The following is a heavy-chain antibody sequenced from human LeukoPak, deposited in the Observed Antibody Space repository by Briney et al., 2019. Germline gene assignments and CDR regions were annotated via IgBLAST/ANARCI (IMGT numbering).Heavy chain of an antibody. J-gene: IGHJ3*02. CDR2: INSDGSSA. D-gene: IGHD6-13*01. Sequence: GGSLRLSCAASAFTFSGYWMHWVRQAPGKGLVWVSRINSDGSSANYADSVKGRFTISRDNAKNMLNLQMNSLRTEDTAVYYCARVLSGTRNAFDIWGQGTTVTVSS. CDR1: AFTFSGYW. CDR3: ARVLSGTRNAFDI. V-gene: IGHV3-74*01.